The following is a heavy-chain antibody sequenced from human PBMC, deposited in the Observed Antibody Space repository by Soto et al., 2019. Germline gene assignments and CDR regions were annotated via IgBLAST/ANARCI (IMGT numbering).Heavy chain of an antibody. CDR3: TTSVRGGSRYLPYGMDV. D-gene: IGHD2-15*01. CDR2: IKSKTDGGTT. J-gene: IGHJ6*02. Sequence: GQSLRLSCAASGFTFSNAWMGWVRQAPGKGLEWVGRIKSKTDGGTTDYAAPVKGRFTISRDDSKNTLYLQMNSLKTEDTAVYYCTTSVRGGSRYLPYGMDVWGQGTTVTVSS. CDR1: GFTFSNAW. V-gene: IGHV3-15*01.